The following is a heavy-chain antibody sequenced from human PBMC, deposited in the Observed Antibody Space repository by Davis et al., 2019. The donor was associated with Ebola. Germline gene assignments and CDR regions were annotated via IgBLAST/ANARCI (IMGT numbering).Heavy chain of an antibody. V-gene: IGHV2-5*02. CDR2: IYWDDDK. CDR1: GFSLSPSGVG. J-gene: IGHJ4*02. D-gene: IGHD5-18*01. Sequence: SGPPLVTPTPTLTLTCTFSGFSLSPSGVGVGWIRQPPGKALEWLALIYWDDDKHYSPSLKSRLTISKDTSKNQVVLTMTNMDPVDTATYYCAWNYYGYSYGYLVYWGQGTLVTVSS. CDR3: AWNYYGYSYGYLVY.